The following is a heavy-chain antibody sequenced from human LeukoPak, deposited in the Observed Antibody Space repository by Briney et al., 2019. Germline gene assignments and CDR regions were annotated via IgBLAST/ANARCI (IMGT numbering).Heavy chain of an antibody. CDR3: ARGWDYYGSGSLPDV. Sequence: SEALSLTCTVSGGSMTTYNWSWIRQSPGKELEWIGYIYYTGTTNYNPSLKSRVTISVDRSKNQFSLKLSSVTAADTAVYYCARGWDYYGSGSLPDVWGQGTTVTVSS. V-gene: IGHV4-59*12. CDR2: IYYTGTT. CDR1: GGSMTTYN. J-gene: IGHJ6*02. D-gene: IGHD3-10*01.